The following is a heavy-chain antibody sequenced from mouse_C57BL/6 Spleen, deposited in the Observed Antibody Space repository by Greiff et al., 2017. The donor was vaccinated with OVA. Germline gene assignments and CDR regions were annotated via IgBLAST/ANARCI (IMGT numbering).Heavy chain of an antibody. CDR1: GYTFTSYW. V-gene: IGHV1-64*01. J-gene: IGHJ2*01. CDR3: ARSSITTVVDY. D-gene: IGHD1-1*01. Sequence: QVQLQQPGAELVKPGASVKLSCKASGYTFTSYWMHWVKQRPGQGLEWIGMIHPNSGSTNYNEKFKSKATLTVDTSSSTAYMQLSSLTSEDSAVYYCARSSITTVVDYWGQGTTLTVSS. CDR2: IHPNSGST.